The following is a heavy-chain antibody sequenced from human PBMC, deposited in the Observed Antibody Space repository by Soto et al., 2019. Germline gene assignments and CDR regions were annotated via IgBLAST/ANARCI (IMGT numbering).Heavy chain of an antibody. CDR1: GYTFTGYY. V-gene: IGHV1-2*04. CDR3: AREVGWVREVHNWFDP. Sequence: GASVKVSCKASGYTFTGYYMHWVRQAPGQGLEWMGWINPNSGGTNYAQKFQGWVTMTRDTSISTAYMELSRLRSDDTAVYYCAREVGWVREVHNWFDPWRRGTLVIVSS. D-gene: IGHD3-10*01. CDR2: INPNSGGT. J-gene: IGHJ5*02.